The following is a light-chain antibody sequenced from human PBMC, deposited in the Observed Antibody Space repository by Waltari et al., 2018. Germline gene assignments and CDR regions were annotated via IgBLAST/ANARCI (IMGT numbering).Light chain of an antibody. V-gene: IGKV3-20*01. CDR3: QKYGSLPAT. Sequence: EIMLTQSPGTLSLSPGERATLSCRASQSISRFLAWYQQKPGQAPRLLIYDASTRATGIPDRFSGSGSGTDFSLTISRLEHEDIAVYYCQKYGSLPATFGQGTKVEIK. CDR2: DAS. J-gene: IGKJ1*01. CDR1: QSISRF.